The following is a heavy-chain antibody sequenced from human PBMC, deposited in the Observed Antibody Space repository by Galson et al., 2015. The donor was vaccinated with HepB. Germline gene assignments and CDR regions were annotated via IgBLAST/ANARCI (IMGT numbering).Heavy chain of an antibody. CDR3: AKALKQWLAIFDY. V-gene: IGHV3-33*06. Sequence: SLRLSCAASGFTFSSYGMHWVRQAPGKGLEWVAVIWYDGSNKYYADSEKGRFTISRDNSKNTLYLQMNSLRAEDTAVYYCAKALKQWLAIFDYWGQGTLVTVSS. CDR2: IWYDGSNK. J-gene: IGHJ4*02. CDR1: GFTFSSYG. D-gene: IGHD6-19*01.